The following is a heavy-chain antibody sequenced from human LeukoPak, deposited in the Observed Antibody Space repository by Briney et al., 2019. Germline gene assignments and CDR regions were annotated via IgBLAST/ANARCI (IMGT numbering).Heavy chain of an antibody. Sequence: SETLSLTCAVYGGSFSGYYWSWIRQPPGKGLEWIGEINHSGSTNYNPSLKSRVTISVDTSKNQFSLKLSYVTAADTAVYYCARGGRGRGMAAAGRGTLDYWGQGTLVTVSS. V-gene: IGHV4-34*01. D-gene: IGHD6-13*01. CDR3: ARGGRGRGMAAAGRGTLDY. CDR2: INHSGST. J-gene: IGHJ4*02. CDR1: GGSFSGYY.